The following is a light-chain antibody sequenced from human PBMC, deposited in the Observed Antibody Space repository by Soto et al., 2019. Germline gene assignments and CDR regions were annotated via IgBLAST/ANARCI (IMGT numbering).Light chain of an antibody. Sequence: EIVLTQSPGTLSLSPGERATLSCRASQSVGSNYLAWYQQKPGQAPRLLMYGASTRAAGIPDRFSGSGSGTDFILTISRLEPEDSGLYYCQQYGRSPPLTFGWGTKVEIK. CDR2: GAS. V-gene: IGKV3-20*01. CDR3: QQYGRSPPLT. CDR1: QSVGSNY. J-gene: IGKJ4*01.